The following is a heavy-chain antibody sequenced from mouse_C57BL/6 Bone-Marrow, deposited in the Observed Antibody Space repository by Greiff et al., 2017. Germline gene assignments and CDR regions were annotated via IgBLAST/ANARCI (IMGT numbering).Heavy chain of an antibody. D-gene: IGHD2-3*01. J-gene: IGHJ1*03. CDR3: ARYGYYPFDV. V-gene: IGHV1-52*01. Sequence: VQLQQSGAELVRPGSSVKLSCKASGYTFTSYWMHWVKQRPIQGLEWIGNIDPSDSETHYNQKFKDKATLTVDKSSSTAYMQLSSLTSEDSAVYYCARYGYYPFDVWGTGTTVTVSS. CDR2: IDPSDSET. CDR1: GYTFTSYW.